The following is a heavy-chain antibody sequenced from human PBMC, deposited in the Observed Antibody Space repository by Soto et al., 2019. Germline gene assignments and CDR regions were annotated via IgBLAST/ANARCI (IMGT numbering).Heavy chain of an antibody. CDR2: IYHTGTT. D-gene: IGHD6-19*01. CDR1: GGSINNTYW. V-gene: IGHV4-4*02. J-gene: IGHJ4*02. Sequence: QVQLQESSPGLVKPSGTLSLTSAVSGGSINNTYWWTWVRQSPGKGLEWIGEIYHTGTTNYNPSLDSRVSISVDKAKNQFSLKVTSVTAADTAVYYCATSSGWHRKVYYWGQGTLVTVSS. CDR3: ATSSGWHRKVYY.